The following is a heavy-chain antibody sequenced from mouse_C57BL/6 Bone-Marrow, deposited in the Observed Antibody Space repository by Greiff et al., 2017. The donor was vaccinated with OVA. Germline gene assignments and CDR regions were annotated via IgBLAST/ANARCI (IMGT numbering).Heavy chain of an antibody. CDR1: GYTFTSYG. CDR3: ARGDKDGSAWFAY. D-gene: IGHD2-3*01. Sequence: QVQLQQSGAELARPGASVKLSCKASGYTFTSYGISWVKQRTGQGLEWIGEIYPRSGNTYYNAKFKGKATLTADKSSSTAYMELRSLTSEDSAVYFCARGDKDGSAWFAYWGQGTLVTVSA. J-gene: IGHJ3*01. CDR2: IYPRSGNT. V-gene: IGHV1-81*01.